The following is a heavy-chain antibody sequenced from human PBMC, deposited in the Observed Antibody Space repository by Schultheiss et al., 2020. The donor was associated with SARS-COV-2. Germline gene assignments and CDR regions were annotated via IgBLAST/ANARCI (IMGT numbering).Heavy chain of an antibody. D-gene: IGHD6-13*01. CDR3: ARIRDEQHRSGLYYYYGMDV. Sequence: SGPTLVKPTQTLTLTCTFSGFSLSTSGVGVGWIRQPPGKALEWLALIYWNDDKRYSTSLKTRLTISKDTSKNQVVLTMTNMDPVDTATYYCARIRDEQHRSGLYYYYGMDVWGQGTTVTVSS. J-gene: IGHJ6*02. V-gene: IGHV2-5*01. CDR2: IYWNDDK. CDR1: GFSLSTSGVG.